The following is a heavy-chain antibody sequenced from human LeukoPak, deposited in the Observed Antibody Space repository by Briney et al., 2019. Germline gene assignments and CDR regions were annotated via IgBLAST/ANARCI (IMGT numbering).Heavy chain of an antibody. CDR2: IYPSGNT. CDR3: AREDSGSYYNFYYYYMDV. CDR1: GGSFSNHF. D-gene: IGHD3-10*01. Sequence: SETLSLTCSVSGGSFSNHFWSWVRQPAGKGLEWIGRIYPSGNTNYNPSLKSRVTLSVDTSKTQFYLSLSSVTAADTAVYYCAREDSGSYYNFYYYYMDVWGKGTTVTISS. V-gene: IGHV4-4*07. J-gene: IGHJ6*03.